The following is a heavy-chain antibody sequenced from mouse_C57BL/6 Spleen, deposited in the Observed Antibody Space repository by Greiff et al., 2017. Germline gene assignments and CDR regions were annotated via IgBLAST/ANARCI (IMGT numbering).Heavy chain of an antibody. D-gene: IGHD1-1*01. CDR2: ISSGSSTI. CDR3: ARRMGSPYAMDY. V-gene: IGHV5-17*01. Sequence: EVKLVESGGGLVKPGGSLKLSCAASGFTFSDYGMHWVRQAPEKGLEWVAYISSGSSTIYYADTVKGRFTISRDNAKNTRFLQMTSLRSEDTAMYYCARRMGSPYAMDYWGQGTSVTVAS. CDR1: GFTFSDYG. J-gene: IGHJ4*01.